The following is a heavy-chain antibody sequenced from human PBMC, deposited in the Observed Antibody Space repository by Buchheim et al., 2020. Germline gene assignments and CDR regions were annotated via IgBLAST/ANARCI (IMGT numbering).Heavy chain of an antibody. V-gene: IGHV3-23*01. CDR2: ISGPGDST. J-gene: IGHJ6*02. D-gene: IGHD1-20*01. CDR1: GITFRRYA. Sequence: VQLLESGGGLVQPGGSLRLSCAASGITFRRYAMTWVRQAPEKGLEWVSAISGPGDSTYYAESVKGRFTISRDNSKNTVFLQMNSLTAEDTALYYCAKDITGASVYYYYGMDVWGQGTT. CDR3: AKDITGASVYYYYGMDV.